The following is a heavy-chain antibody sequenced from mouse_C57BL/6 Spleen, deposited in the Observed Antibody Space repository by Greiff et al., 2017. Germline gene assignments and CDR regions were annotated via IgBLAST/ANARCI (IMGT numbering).Heavy chain of an antibody. Sequence: EVHLVESGGGLVQPKGSLKLSCAASGFSFNTYAMNWVRQAPGTGLEWVARIRSKSNNYATYYAASVKDRFTISRDDSDSMLYLQMNNLKTEDTAMYYCVGPLPCYYGSSYEDYYAMDYWGQGTSGTVSS. D-gene: IGHD1-1*01. CDR1: GFSFNTYA. CDR2: IRSKSNNYAT. V-gene: IGHV10-1*01. CDR3: VGPLPCYYGSSYEDYYAMDY. J-gene: IGHJ4*01.